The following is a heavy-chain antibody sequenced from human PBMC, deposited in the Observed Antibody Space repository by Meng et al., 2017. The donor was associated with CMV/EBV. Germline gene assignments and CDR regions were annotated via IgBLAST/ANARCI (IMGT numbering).Heavy chain of an antibody. CDR1: GGSFSGYY. Sequence: SETLSLTCAVYGGSFSGYYWSWIRQPPGKGLEWIGEINHSGSTNYNPSLKSRVTISVDTSKNQFSLKLSSVTAADTAVYYCARGRGGYYGSGSYQYYFDYWGQGTLVTVSS. J-gene: IGHJ4*02. CDR3: ARGRGGYYGSGSYQYYFDY. CDR2: INHSGST. V-gene: IGHV4-34*01. D-gene: IGHD3-10*01.